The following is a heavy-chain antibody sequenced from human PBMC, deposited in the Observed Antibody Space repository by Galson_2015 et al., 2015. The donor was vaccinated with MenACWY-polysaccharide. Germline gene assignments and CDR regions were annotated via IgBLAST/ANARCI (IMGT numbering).Heavy chain of an antibody. D-gene: IGHD2-2*01. J-gene: IGHJ4*02. V-gene: IGHV3-74*01. CDR3: WVYCSSTSCYSGIPS. Sequence: SLRLSCAASGFTFSRYWMHWVRQAPGKGLVWVSVINSDGSGTTYADSVKGRFTISRDNAKNTLYLQMNSLRAEDTAVYYCWVYCSSTSCYSGIPSGGQGTLVTVSS. CDR2: INSDGSGT. CDR1: GFTFSRYW.